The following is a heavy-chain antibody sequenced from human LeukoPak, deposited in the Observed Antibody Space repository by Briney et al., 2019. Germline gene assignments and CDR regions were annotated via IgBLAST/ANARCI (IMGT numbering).Heavy chain of an antibody. CDR2: IYTSGST. CDR1: GGSISSYY. J-gene: IGHJ4*02. Sequence: SETLSLPCTVSGGSISSYYWSWIRQPPGKGLEWIGYIYTSGSTNYNPSPKSRVTISVDTSKNQFSLKLSSVTAADTAVYYCARRVGARFDYWGQGTLVNVSS. CDR3: ARRVGARFDY. D-gene: IGHD1-26*01. V-gene: IGHV4-4*09.